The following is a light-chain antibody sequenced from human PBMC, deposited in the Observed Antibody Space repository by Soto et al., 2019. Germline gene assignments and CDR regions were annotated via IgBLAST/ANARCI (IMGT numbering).Light chain of an antibody. V-gene: IGKV3-15*01. Sequence: EIVVTQSAATLSVSPGERATLSCRASQSFXSNFAWYQQKPGQAPRLLIXGASTRATGIPARFSGSGSGREFTLTLSSLQSEDFAVSYCQQYNNWPTWTFGQGTKVDIK. CDR1: QSFXSN. J-gene: IGKJ1*01. CDR2: GAS. CDR3: QQYNNWPTWT.